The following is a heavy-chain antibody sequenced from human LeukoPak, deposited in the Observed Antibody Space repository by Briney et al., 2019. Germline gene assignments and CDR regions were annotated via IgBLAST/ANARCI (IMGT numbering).Heavy chain of an antibody. CDR1: GYTFTGYY. CDR2: INPNSGGT. J-gene: IGHJ4*02. D-gene: IGHD3-10*01. Sequence: ASVKVSCKASGYTFTGYYMHWVRQAPGQGLEWMGWINPNSGGTNYAQKFQGRVTMTRDTSISTAYMELSRLRSGDTAVYYCARGGADEVWFGEIPFWGQGTLVTVSS. CDR3: ARGGADEVWFGEIPF. V-gene: IGHV1-2*02.